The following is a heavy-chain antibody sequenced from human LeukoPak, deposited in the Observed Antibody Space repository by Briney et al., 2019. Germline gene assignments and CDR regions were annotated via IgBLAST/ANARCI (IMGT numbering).Heavy chain of an antibody. CDR1: GFTFSSYS. J-gene: IGHJ4*02. CDR2: ISSSSSYI. Sequence: PGGSLRLSCAASGFTFSSYSMNWVRQAPGKGLEWVSSISSSSSYIYYADSVKGRFTISRDNAKNSLYLQVNSLRAEDTAVYYCARVKFQEKYFDYWGQGTLVTLSS. V-gene: IGHV3-21*01. CDR3: ARVKFQEKYFDY.